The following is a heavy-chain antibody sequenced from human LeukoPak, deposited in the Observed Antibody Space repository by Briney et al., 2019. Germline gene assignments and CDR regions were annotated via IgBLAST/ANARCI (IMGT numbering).Heavy chain of an antibody. CDR1: GGSFSGYY. CDR3: ARHAYGSGSYYSRYYYDYGMDV. V-gene: IGHV4-34*01. D-gene: IGHD3-10*01. CDR2: INHSGST. Sequence: SETLSLICAVYGGSFSGYYWSWIRQPPGKGLEWIGEINHSGSTNYNPSLKSRVTISVDTSKNQFSLKLSSVTAADTAVYYCARHAYGSGSYYSRYYYDYGMDVWGQGTTVTVSS. J-gene: IGHJ6*02.